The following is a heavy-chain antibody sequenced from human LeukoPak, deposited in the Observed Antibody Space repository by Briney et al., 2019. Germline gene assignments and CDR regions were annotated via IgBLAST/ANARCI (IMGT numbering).Heavy chain of an antibody. Sequence: PGGSLRLSCAASGLTFSSYSMNWVRQAPGKGLEWVSSISSSSSYIYYADSVKGRFTISRDNAKNSLYLQMNSLRAEDTAVYYCARDQNEGYCSSTSCYNDYGMDVWGQGTTVTVSS. D-gene: IGHD2-2*02. CDR3: ARDQNEGYCSSTSCYNDYGMDV. CDR2: ISSSSSYI. CDR1: GLTFSSYS. J-gene: IGHJ6*02. V-gene: IGHV3-21*01.